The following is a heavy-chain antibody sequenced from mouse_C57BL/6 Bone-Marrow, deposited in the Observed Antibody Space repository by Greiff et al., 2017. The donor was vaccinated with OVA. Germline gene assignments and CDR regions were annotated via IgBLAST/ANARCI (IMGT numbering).Heavy chain of an antibody. J-gene: IGHJ1*03. CDR3: ARDNWDWYFDV. CDR1: GFTFSDFY. Sequence: EVKVVESGGGLVQSGRSLRLSCATSGFTFSDFYMEWVRQAPGKGLEWIAASRNKANDYTTAYSASVKGRFIISRDTSQSMLYLQMNDLRAEDTAIYYCARDNWDWYFDVWGTGTTVTVSS. CDR2: SRNKANDYTT. V-gene: IGHV7-1*01. D-gene: IGHD4-1*01.